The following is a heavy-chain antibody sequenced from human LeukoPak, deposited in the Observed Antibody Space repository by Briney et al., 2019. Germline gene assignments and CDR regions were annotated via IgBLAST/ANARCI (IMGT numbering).Heavy chain of an antibody. CDR3: AKYMSSGQ. J-gene: IGHJ4*02. CDR1: GFTFSNCA. Sequence: GGSLRLSCAASGFTFSNCAMSWVRQAPGKGLEWVSGVSGSGDSTYYADSVKGRFTISRDNSNNTLFLLMNSLGAEDTAVYYCAKYMSSGQWGQGTLVTVSS. CDR2: VSGSGDST. D-gene: IGHD6-19*01. V-gene: IGHV3-23*01.